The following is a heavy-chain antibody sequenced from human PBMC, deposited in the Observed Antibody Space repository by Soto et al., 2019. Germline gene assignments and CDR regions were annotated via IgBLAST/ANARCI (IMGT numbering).Heavy chain of an antibody. CDR3: AKDESAGYYYDSSGYYYTY. CDR1: GFTFSSYA. J-gene: IGHJ4*02. D-gene: IGHD3-22*01. Sequence: GESLKISCAASGFTFSSYAMSWVRQAPGKGLEWVSAISGSGGSTYYADSVKGRFTISRDNSKNTLYLQMNSLRAEDTAVYYCAKDESAGYYYDSSGYYYTYWGQGTLVTVSS. CDR2: ISGSGGST. V-gene: IGHV3-23*01.